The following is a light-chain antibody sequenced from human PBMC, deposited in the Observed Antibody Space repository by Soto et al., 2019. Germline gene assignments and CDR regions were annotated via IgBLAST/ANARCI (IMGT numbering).Light chain of an antibody. V-gene: IGKV1-8*01. J-gene: IGKJ5*01. CDR2: AAS. CDR3: QQRGEWPPGAT. CDR1: QGISSY. Sequence: AIRMTQYPSSLSASTGERVTITCRSSQGISSYLAWYQQKPGKAPKLLIYAASTLQSGVPSRFSGSGSGTEFTLTISSLEPEDFAVYYCQQRGEWPPGATFGQGTRLEIK.